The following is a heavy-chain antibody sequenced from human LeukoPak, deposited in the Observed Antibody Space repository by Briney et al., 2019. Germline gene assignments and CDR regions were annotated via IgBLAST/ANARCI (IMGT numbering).Heavy chain of an antibody. J-gene: IGHJ4*02. Sequence: GGSLRLSCAASGFTFSSYAMHWVRQAPGKGLEWVAVISYDGSNKYYADSVKGRFTLSRDNSKNPLYLQMNRLRAEDTAVYYCARDQRSYYGSGSYYRLGYWGQGTLVTVSS. V-gene: IGHV3-30*04. D-gene: IGHD3-10*01. CDR3: ARDQRSYYGSGSYYRLGY. CDR2: ISYDGSNK. CDR1: GFTFSSYA.